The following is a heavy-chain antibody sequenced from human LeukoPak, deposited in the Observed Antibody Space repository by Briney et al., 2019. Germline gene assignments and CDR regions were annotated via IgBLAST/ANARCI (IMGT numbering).Heavy chain of an antibody. D-gene: IGHD1-26*01. CDR3: ARDGIVGSPLFKFDY. V-gene: IGHV3-30-3*01. Sequence: GGSLRLSCAASGFTFNNYAIHWLRQAPGKGLEGVAIISFDGGNKYYADSVKGRFTISRDNSKNTLYLQMNSLRAEDTAVYYCARDGIVGSPLFKFDYWGQGTLVTVSS. CDR2: ISFDGGNK. CDR1: GFTFNNYA. J-gene: IGHJ4*02.